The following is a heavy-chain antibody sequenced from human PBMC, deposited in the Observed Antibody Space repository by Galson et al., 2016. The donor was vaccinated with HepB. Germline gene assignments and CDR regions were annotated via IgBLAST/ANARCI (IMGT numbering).Heavy chain of an antibody. J-gene: IGHJ4*02. CDR1: GFTFSSYA. Sequence: SLRLSCAASGFTFSSYAMSWVRQAPGKGLEWVSAISGSGGSTYYAVSVKGRFTISRDNSKNTLYPQMNSLRAEDTAVHYCAKELYSYGPQAHFDYGGQGTLVRVS. D-gene: IGHD5-18*01. CDR3: AKELYSYGPQAHFDY. CDR2: ISGSGGST. V-gene: IGHV3-23*01.